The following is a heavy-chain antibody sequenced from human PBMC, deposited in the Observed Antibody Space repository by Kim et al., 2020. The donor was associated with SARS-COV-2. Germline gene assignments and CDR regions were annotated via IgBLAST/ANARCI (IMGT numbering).Heavy chain of an antibody. D-gene: IGHD5-18*01. CDR1: GFIFTNAW. CDR2: IKSKTDGGTT. V-gene: IGHV3-15*01. J-gene: IGHJ5*01. Sequence: GGSLRLSCAASGFIFTNAWMNWVRQAPGKGLEWVGHIKSKTDGGTTDYAAHVEGRFTISRDDSKNTVYLQMKSLKTEDTAVYYCSTGMVTMRDTTQIDS. CDR3: STGMVTMRDTTQIDS.